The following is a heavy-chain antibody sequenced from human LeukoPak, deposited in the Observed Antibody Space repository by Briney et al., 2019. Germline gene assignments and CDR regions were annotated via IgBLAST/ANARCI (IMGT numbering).Heavy chain of an antibody. V-gene: IGHV3-30*04. Sequence: GGSLRLSCAASGFTFSSYAMHWVRQAPGKGLEWVAVISYDGSNKYYADSVKGRFTISRDNSKNTLYLQMNSLRAEDTAVYYCASATVTTGGWFDPGAREPWSPSPQ. D-gene: IGHD4-17*01. J-gene: IGHJ5*02. CDR2: ISYDGSNK. CDR3: ASATVTTGGWFDP. CDR1: GFTFSSYA.